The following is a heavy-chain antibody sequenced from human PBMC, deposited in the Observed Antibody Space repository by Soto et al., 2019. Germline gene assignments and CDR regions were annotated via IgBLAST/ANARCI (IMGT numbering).Heavy chain of an antibody. V-gene: IGHV1-2*02. CDR3: ARDAGTLAGSYFDF. Sequence: QVQLVQSGAEVEKPGASVKVSCKTSGYTFTDYYIHWVRRAPGQGLGWMGWINSNSGDTRSAQRFQGRVTMTRDTSISTAYLELTRLTSDDSAVYYCARDAGTLAGSYFDFWGQGTLITVSA. J-gene: IGHJ4*02. D-gene: IGHD6-19*01. CDR2: INSNSGDT. CDR1: GYTFTDYY.